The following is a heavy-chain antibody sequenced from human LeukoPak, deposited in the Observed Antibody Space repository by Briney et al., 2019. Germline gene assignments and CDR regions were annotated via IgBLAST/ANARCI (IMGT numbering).Heavy chain of an antibody. Sequence: SETLSLTCAVYGGSFSGYYWSWLRQPPGKGLEWIGEINHSGSTNYNPSLKSRVTISVDTSKNQFSLKLSSVTAADTAVYYCARGRSRMVRGVPYFDYWGQGTLVTVSS. CDR2: INHSGST. CDR3: ARGRSRMVRGVPYFDY. D-gene: IGHD3-10*01. CDR1: GGSFSGYY. J-gene: IGHJ4*02. V-gene: IGHV4-34*01.